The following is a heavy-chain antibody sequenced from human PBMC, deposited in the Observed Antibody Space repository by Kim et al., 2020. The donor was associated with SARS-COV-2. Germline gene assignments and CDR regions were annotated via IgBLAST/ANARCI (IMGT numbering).Heavy chain of an antibody. CDR2: ISASGSYI. Sequence: GGSLRLSCAASGFTFSSSTMSWVRQAPGKGLEWVSAISASGSYIYYADSVKGRFTISRDNSKNSLYLQMNSLRAEDTAVYYCAKDRALWFVWGGFYHFD. D-gene: IGHD3-16*01. J-gene: IGHJ4*01. V-gene: IGHV3-23*01. CDR3: AKDRALWFVWGGFYHFD. CDR1: GFTFSSST.